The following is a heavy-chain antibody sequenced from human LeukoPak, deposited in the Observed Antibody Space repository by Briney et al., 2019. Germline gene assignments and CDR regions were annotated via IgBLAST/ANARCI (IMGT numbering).Heavy chain of an antibody. D-gene: IGHD5-12*01. Sequence: GGSLRLSCEASGFTFSSYNMNWVRQAPGKGLGWVSSISSGSRYIYYADSVKGRFTISRDNAKNSLYLQMNSLRAEDTALYYCARGGSYEEAFDYWGQGTLVTVSS. CDR1: GFTFSSYN. CDR3: ARGGSYEEAFDY. CDR2: ISSGSRYI. V-gene: IGHV3-21*01. J-gene: IGHJ4*02.